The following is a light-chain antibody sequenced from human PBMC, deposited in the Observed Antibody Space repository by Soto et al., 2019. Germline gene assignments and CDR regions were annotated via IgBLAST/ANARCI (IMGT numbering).Light chain of an antibody. CDR2: VAS. V-gene: IGKV1-33*01. CDR3: QQYDSPLT. J-gene: IGKJ4*01. Sequence: DIQMTQSPSSLSASVGDRVTITCQASQDISNYLNWYQQKPGKAPKLLIYVASKLETGVPSRFSGSGYGTDFTFTISSLQPEDIATYYCQQYDSPLTFGGGTKVEIK. CDR1: QDISNY.